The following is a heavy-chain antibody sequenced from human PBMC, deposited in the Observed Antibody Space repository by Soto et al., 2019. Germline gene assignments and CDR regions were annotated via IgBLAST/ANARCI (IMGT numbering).Heavy chain of an antibody. CDR2: IYHTGTT. CDR1: GGSITSSNW. D-gene: IGHD6-13*01. Sequence: PSETLSLTCAVSGGSITSSNWWSWVRQPPGKGLEWIGEIYHTGTTNYNPSLNSRVTISLDKSKNHFSLKLTSVTAADTAVYYCARIQFIFAAGTLDYWGQGILVTVSS. J-gene: IGHJ4*02. V-gene: IGHV4-4*02. CDR3: ARIQFIFAAGTLDY.